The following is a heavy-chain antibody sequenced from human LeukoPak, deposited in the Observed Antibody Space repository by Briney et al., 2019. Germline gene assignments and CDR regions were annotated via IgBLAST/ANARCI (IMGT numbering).Heavy chain of an antibody. Sequence: SETLSLICTVSGSINNYFWSWIRQPAGKGLEWIGRIYSSGSTNYNPSLKSRVTMSLDTSKNQFSLKLSSATAADTAVYFCARDCTVYMDVWGKGTTVTVSS. CDR1: GSINNYF. D-gene: IGHD4-17*01. J-gene: IGHJ6*03. CDR2: IYSSGST. V-gene: IGHV4-4*07. CDR3: ARDCTVYMDV.